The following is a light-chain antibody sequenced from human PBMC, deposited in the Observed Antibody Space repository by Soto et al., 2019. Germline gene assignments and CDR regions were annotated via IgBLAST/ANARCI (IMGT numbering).Light chain of an antibody. Sequence: QSALAQPASVSGSPGQSITISCTGTSSDVGSYNSVSWYQQYPGKAPTLMIHDVSNRPSGVSNRFSGSKSGNTASLTISGLQAEDEADYYCSSFTSSSSYVFGRGTKLTGL. CDR3: SSFTSSSSYV. CDR1: SSDVGSYNS. V-gene: IGLV2-14*03. CDR2: DVS. J-gene: IGLJ1*01.